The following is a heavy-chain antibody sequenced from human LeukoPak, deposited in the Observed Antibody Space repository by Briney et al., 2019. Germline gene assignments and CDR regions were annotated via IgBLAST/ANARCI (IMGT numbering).Heavy chain of an antibody. CDR2: ISWNSGSI. J-gene: IGHJ4*02. CDR3: AEDSSSGWYGSDY. CDR1: GFTFGDYD. D-gene: IGHD6-19*01. V-gene: IGHV3-9*01. Sequence: PGGSLSLSCAVSGFTFGDYDWHWVRQPPGKGLEWVSGISWNSGSIGYAASVKGRFTIFRDNAKNSLYLQMNSLRAEDTALYYCAEDSSSGWYGSDYWGQGTLVTVSS.